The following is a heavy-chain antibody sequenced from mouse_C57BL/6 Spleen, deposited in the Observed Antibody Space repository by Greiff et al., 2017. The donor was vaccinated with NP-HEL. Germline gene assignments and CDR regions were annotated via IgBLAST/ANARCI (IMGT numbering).Heavy chain of an antibody. D-gene: IGHD1-1*01. CDR2: IDPSDSYT. J-gene: IGHJ4*01. V-gene: IGHV1-59*01. CDR1: GYTFTSYW. CDR3: ARSTTESQSHAMDY. Sequence: QVQLQQPGAELVRPGTSVKLSCKASGYTFTSYWMHWVKQRPGQGLEWIGVIDPSDSYTNYNGKFKGKATLTADKSSSTAYMQRSSLTSEDSAVYFCARSTTESQSHAMDYWGQGTSVTVSS.